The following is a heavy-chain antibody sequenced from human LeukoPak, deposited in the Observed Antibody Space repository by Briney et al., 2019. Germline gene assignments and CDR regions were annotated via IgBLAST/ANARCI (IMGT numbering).Heavy chain of an antibody. CDR2: FDPEDGET. CDR3: ATGQPRITMIVVVPGGYYFDY. V-gene: IGHV1-24*01. J-gene: IGHJ4*02. CDR1: GYTLTELS. D-gene: IGHD3-22*01. Sequence: ASVKVSCKVSGYTLTELSMHWVRQAPGKGLEWMGGFDPEDGETIYAQKFQGRVTATEDTSTDTAYMELSSLRSEDTAVYYCATGQPRITMIVVVPGGYYFDYWGQETLVTVSS.